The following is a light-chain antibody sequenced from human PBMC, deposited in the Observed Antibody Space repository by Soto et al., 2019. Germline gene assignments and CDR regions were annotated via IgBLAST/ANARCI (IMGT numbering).Light chain of an antibody. CDR3: QQRSNWPPT. J-gene: IGKJ1*01. V-gene: IGKV3-11*01. CDR1: QSVSSY. Sequence: WTQSPPTLAVYPRERATLSCRASQSVSSYLAWYQQKPGQAPRLLIYDASNRATGIPARFSGSGSGTDFTLTISSLEPEDFAVYYCQQRSNWPPTFGQGAKVDIK. CDR2: DAS.